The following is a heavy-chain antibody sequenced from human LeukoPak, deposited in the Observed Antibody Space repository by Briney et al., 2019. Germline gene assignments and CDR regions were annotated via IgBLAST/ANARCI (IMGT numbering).Heavy chain of an antibody. Sequence: ASVKVSCKASGYTFTSYGISWVRQAPGQGLEWMGWISAYNGNTNYAQKLQGRVTMTTDTSTSTAYMELRSLRSDDTAVYYCAIGYCSSTSCHTPTDYYYGMDVWGQGTTVTVSS. J-gene: IGHJ6*02. V-gene: IGHV1-18*01. CDR1: GYTFTSYG. D-gene: IGHD2-2*01. CDR3: AIGYCSSTSCHTPTDYYYGMDV. CDR2: ISAYNGNT.